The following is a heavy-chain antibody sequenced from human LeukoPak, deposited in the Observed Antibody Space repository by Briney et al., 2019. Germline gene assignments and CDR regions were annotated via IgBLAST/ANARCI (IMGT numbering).Heavy chain of an antibody. D-gene: IGHD1-26*01. CDR3: ARMVGWGARRYYYYYMDV. CDR1: GGSISSSDW. V-gene: IGHV4-4*02. Sequence: SGTLSLTCGVSGGSISSSDWWSWVRQPPGKGLEWIGEIYHSGSTYYNPSLKSRVTISVDTSKNQFSLKLSSVTAADTAVYYCARMVGWGARRYYYYYMDVWGKGTTVTISS. J-gene: IGHJ6*03. CDR2: IYHSGST.